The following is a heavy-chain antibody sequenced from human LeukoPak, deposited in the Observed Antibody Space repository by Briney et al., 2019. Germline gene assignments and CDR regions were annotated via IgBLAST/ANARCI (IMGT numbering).Heavy chain of an antibody. Sequence: SETLSLACTVSGGSISSSSYYWGWIRQPPGKGLEWIGSIYYSGSTYYNPSLKSRVTISVDTSKNQFSLKLSSVTAADTAVYYCARDSVAAAGTFDPWGQGTLVTVSS. CDR3: ARDSVAAAGTFDP. CDR2: IYYSGST. CDR1: GGSISSSSYY. J-gene: IGHJ5*02. V-gene: IGHV4-39*07. D-gene: IGHD6-13*01.